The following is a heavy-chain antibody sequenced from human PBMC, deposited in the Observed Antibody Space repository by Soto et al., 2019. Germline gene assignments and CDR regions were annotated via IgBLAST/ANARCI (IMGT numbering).Heavy chain of an antibody. J-gene: IGHJ4*02. CDR2: TSADNGDT. V-gene: IGHV1-18*04. CDR1: GCTFTRYG. D-gene: IGHD2-2*01. CDR3: ARDERGTCTSSICYYFDY. Sequence: ASVKVSCKASGCTFTRYGFSWVVQSALQWLEWMACTSADNGDTNYAPKLQGRVTLTTDTSTGTAYMELRSLRSDDTAVYYCARDERGTCTSSICYYFDYWGQGTLVTVSS.